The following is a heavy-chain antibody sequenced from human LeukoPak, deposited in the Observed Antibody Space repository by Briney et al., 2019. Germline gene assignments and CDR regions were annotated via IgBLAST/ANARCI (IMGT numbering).Heavy chain of an antibody. D-gene: IGHD1-26*01. J-gene: IGHJ6*03. V-gene: IGHV1-18*01. Sequence: GASVKVSCKASGYTFTSYGISWVRQAPGQGLEWMGWISAYNGNTNYAQKLQGRVTMTTDTSTSTAYMELRSLRSDDTAVYYCARGVPIVGATDYYYYYMDVWGKGTTVTISS. CDR1: GYTFTSYG. CDR3: ARGVPIVGATDYYYYYMDV. CDR2: ISAYNGNT.